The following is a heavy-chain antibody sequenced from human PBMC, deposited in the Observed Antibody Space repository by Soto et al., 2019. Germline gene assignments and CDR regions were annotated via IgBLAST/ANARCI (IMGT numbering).Heavy chain of an antibody. V-gene: IGHV1-3*05. Sequence: QVQLVQSGAEEKKPGASVKVSCKACGYTFTSYVMHWVRQAPGQRLEWMGWINAGNGNTKYSQKFQGRVTITRDTSASTAYMELSSLRSEDTAVYYCASEAIAAAAVYGMDVWGQGTTVTVSS. D-gene: IGHD6-13*01. CDR2: INAGNGNT. CDR3: ASEAIAAAAVYGMDV. J-gene: IGHJ6*02. CDR1: GYTFTSYV.